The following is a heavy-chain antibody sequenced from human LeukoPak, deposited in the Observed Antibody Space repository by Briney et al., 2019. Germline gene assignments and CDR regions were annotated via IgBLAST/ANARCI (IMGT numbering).Heavy chain of an antibody. CDR1: GFTFSSYE. CDR2: ISSSGSTI. V-gene: IGHV3-48*03. D-gene: IGHD6-13*01. J-gene: IGHJ5*02. Sequence: GGSLRLSCAASGFTFSSYEMNWVRQAPGKGLEWVSYISSSGSTIYYADSVKGRFTISRDNAKNSLYLQMNSLRAEDTAVYYCARPPPIAAAVNWFDPWGQGTLVTVSS. CDR3: ARPPPIAAAVNWFDP.